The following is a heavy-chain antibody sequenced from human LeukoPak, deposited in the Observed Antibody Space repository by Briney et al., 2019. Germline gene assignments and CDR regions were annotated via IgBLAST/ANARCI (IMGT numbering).Heavy chain of an antibody. J-gene: IGHJ4*02. D-gene: IGHD2-2*02. V-gene: IGHV3-30*04. Sequence: GGSLRLSCAASGFTFTSYAMYWVRQAPGEGLEWVAIISYDGSREYYADSVKGRFTISRDNSQNKMFLQMNSLRSEDTAVYYCARGWGYCSGTSCYIDYWGQGTLVTVSS. CDR2: ISYDGSRE. CDR3: ARGWGYCSGTSCYIDY. CDR1: GFTFTSYA.